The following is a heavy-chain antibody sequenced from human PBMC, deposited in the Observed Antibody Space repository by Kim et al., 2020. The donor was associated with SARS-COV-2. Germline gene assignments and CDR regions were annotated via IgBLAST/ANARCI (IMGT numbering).Heavy chain of an antibody. Sequence: GGSLRLSCAASGFTFSNYWMHWVRQAPRQGLEWVSRIYNDGTRTSYADSVKGRFTLSRDNAKNTLFLQMNSLRAEDTAVYYCGVVMTAIFSDVMAVCGQG. V-gene: IGHV3-74*01. CDR2: IYNDGTRT. CDR1: GFTFSNYW. J-gene: IGHJ6*02. CDR3: GVVMTAIFSDVMAV. D-gene: IGHD2-21*02.